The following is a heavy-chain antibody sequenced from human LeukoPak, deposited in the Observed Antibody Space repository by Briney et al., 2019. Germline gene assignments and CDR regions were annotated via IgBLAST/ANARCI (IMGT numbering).Heavy chain of an antibody. CDR3: VRSLDY. CDR2: ITGSGGFT. V-gene: IGHV3-53*01. Sequence: GGSLRLSCAASGFTVSNSYMNWVRQAPGKGLEWVSVITGSGGFTQYADSVKGRFTISRDNSKNTVYLQMNSLRVEDTALYYCVRSLDYWGQGTLVTVSS. J-gene: IGHJ4*02. CDR1: GFTVSNSY.